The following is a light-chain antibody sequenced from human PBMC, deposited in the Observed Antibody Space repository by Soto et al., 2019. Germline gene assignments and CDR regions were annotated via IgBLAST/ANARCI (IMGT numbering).Light chain of an antibody. Sequence: EIVLTQSPGTLSLSPGERATLSCRSSQSVSSSYLAWYQQKPGQSPRLIIYDASHRATGVPARFSGSGSGTDCTLTISSLEPEDVAVYYCQQRSVWPITLGQGTRLEI. CDR2: DAS. J-gene: IGKJ5*01. V-gene: IGKV3D-20*02. CDR1: QSVSSSY. CDR3: QQRSVWPIT.